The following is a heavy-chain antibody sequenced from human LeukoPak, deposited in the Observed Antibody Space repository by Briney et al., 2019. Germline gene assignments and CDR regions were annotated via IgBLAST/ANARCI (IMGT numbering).Heavy chain of an antibody. V-gene: IGHV1-2*02. J-gene: IGHJ4*02. D-gene: IGHD6-19*01. CDR1: GYTFTVYN. CDR2: INPNSGGT. Sequence: ASVKVSGNASGYTFTVYNMHWVRQRPGQGLEWMGWINPNSGGTKYAQKFQGRVTMTRDTSISTAYIELSRLRSDDTAVYYCARDRIRSIAVAGTGLIDYWGQGTLVTVSS. CDR3: ARDRIRSIAVAGTGLIDY.